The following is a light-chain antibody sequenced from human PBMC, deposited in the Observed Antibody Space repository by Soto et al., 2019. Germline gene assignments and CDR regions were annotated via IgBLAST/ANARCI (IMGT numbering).Light chain of an antibody. CDR3: LQYKSLSPP. CDR1: QTVDTW. Sequence: DIQMTQSPSTLSTSVGDRVTITCRASQTVDTWLAWYQQRPGKAPKLLIYKASNLQTGVPSRFGGSGSGIEFTLSIISLQPDDLATYYCLQYKSLSPPFGHGTKVEL. J-gene: IGKJ1*01. CDR2: KAS. V-gene: IGKV1-5*03.